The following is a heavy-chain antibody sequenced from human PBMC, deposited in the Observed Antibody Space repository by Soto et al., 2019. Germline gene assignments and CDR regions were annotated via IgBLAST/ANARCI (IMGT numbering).Heavy chain of an antibody. CDR2: IWYDGSNK. CDR3: ARDDKDEYGADRGGFGC. D-gene: IGHD4-17*01. Sequence: QVQLVESGGGVVQPGTSLRLSCAASGFSFNIYGMHWVRQAPGMGLEWVAGIWYDGSNKYYAESVKGRFSISRDNSKNTLYLQLNSLRAEDTAVYSCARDDKDEYGADRGGFGCWGQGTLVTVSS. J-gene: IGHJ4*02. V-gene: IGHV3-33*01. CDR1: GFSFNIYG.